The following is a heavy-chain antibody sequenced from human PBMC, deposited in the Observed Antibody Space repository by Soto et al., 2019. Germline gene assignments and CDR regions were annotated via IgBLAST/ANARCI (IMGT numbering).Heavy chain of an antibody. D-gene: IGHD4-17*01. CDR2: IYWDDDK. CDR3: AHLDYGEFENWYYP. V-gene: IGHV2-5*02. CDR1: GFSLSTSGVG. J-gene: IGHJ5*02. Sequence: GSGPTLVNPTQTLTLTCTFSGFSLSTSGVGVGWIRQPPGKALEWLALIYWDDDKRYSPSLKSRLTITKDTSKNQVVLTMTNMEPVEKDTYYCAHLDYGEFENWYYPWSQRTLVAVSS.